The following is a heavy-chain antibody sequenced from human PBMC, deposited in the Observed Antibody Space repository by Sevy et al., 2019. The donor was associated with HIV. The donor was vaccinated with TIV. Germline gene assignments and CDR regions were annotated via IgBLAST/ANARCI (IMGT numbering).Heavy chain of an antibody. CDR3: ALERLSSNVAEYFQN. Sequence: GGSLRLSCAASGFTFSKYWMSWVRQAPGKGLEWVANIKPDGSDKYYVGSLKGRFTISRDNAKNSLYLQMNSLRAEDTAVYYCALERLSSNVAEYFQNWGQGTLVTVSS. V-gene: IGHV3-7*01. D-gene: IGHD1-1*01. J-gene: IGHJ1*01. CDR2: IKPDGSDK. CDR1: GFTFSKYW.